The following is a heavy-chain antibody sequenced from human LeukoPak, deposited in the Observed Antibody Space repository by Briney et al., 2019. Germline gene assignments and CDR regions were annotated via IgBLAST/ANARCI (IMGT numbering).Heavy chain of an antibody. Sequence: SETLSLTCTVSGGSISSYYWSWIRQPPGKGLEWIGYIYYSGTTNYNPSLKSRVTMSVDTSKNQFSLKLSSVTAADTAVYYCARENVDTAMGLDYWGQGTLVTVSS. CDR3: ARENVDTAMGLDY. D-gene: IGHD5-18*01. CDR2: IYYSGTT. V-gene: IGHV4-59*12. J-gene: IGHJ4*02. CDR1: GGSISSYY.